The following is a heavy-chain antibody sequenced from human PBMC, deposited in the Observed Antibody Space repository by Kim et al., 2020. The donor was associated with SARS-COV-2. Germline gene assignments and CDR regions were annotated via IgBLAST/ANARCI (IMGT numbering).Heavy chain of an antibody. J-gene: IGHJ6*02. D-gene: IGHD3-3*01. Sequence: GGSLRLSCAASGFTFSSYSMNWVRQAPGKGLEWVSSISSSSSYIYYADSVKGRFTISRDNAKNSLYLQMNSLRAEDTAVYYCARDEETITIFGVVIPYYYGMDVWGQGTTVTVSS. CDR1: GFTFSSYS. CDR2: ISSSSSYI. CDR3: ARDEETITIFGVVIPYYYGMDV. V-gene: IGHV3-21*01.